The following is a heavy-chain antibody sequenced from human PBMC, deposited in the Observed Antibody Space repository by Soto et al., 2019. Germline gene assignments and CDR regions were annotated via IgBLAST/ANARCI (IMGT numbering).Heavy chain of an antibody. J-gene: IGHJ4*02. D-gene: IGHD2-15*01. CDR1: GYTFTSYG. CDR3: ALRLGYCSGGSCYFDY. Sequence: ASVKVSCKASGYTFTSYGISWVRQAPGQGLEWMGWISAYNGNTNYAQKLQGRVTMTTDTSTSTAYMELRSLRSDDTAVYYCALRLGYCSGGSCYFDYWGQGTLVTSPQ. CDR2: ISAYNGNT. V-gene: IGHV1-18*01.